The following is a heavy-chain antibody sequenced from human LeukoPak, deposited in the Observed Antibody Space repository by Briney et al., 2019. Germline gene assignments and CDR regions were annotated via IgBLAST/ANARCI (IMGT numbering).Heavy chain of an antibody. V-gene: IGHV3-74*01. CDR3: AREGSGWYRIDY. Sequence: SGGSLRLSCAASGFTFSSYWMHWVRQAPGKGLVWVSRINSDGGSTNYADSVKGRFTFSRDNAKNTLYLQMNSLRAEDTAVYYCAREGSGWYRIDYWGQGTLVTVSS. CDR1: GFTFSSYW. J-gene: IGHJ4*02. D-gene: IGHD6-19*01. CDR2: INSDGGST.